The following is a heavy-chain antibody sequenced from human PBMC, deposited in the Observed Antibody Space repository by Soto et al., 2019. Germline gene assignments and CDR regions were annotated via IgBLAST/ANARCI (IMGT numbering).Heavy chain of an antibody. CDR1: GFTFSSYS. Sequence: GGSLRLSCAASGFTFSSYSMNWVRQAPGKGLEWVSSISSSSSYIYYADSVKGRFTISRDNAKNSLYLQMNSLRAEDTAVYYCAREGCSGGSCQGLRRDDAFDIWGQGTMVTVSS. CDR3: AREGCSGGSCQGLRRDDAFDI. J-gene: IGHJ3*02. V-gene: IGHV3-21*01. CDR2: ISSSSSYI. D-gene: IGHD2-15*01.